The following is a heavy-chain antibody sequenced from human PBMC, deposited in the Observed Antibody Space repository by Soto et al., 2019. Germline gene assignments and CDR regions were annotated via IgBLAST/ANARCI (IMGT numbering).Heavy chain of an antibody. D-gene: IGHD2-2*01. J-gene: IGHJ6*03. CDR1: GFTFSDYY. CDR3: ARAPPYQLLVYYSYMEV. V-gene: IGHV3-11*01. CDR2: ISSSGSTI. Sequence: QVQLVESGGGLVKPGGSLRLSCAASGFTFSDYYMSWIRQAPGKGLEWVSYISSSGSTIYYADSVKGRVTISRANAKNSMYLQRNSLRAEDTAVYYCARAPPYQLLVYYSYMEVWGKGTTATASS.